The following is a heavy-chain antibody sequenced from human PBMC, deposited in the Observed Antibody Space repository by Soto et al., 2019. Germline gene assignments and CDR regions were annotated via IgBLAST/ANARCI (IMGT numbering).Heavy chain of an antibody. CDR3: ASPVVPAAIRGYYYYGMDV. V-gene: IGHV1-69*06. J-gene: IGHJ6*02. Sequence: VKVSCKASGGTFSSYAISWVRQAPGQGLEWMGGIIPIFGTANYAQKFQGRVTITADKSTSTAYMELSSLRSEDTAVYYCASPVVPAAIRGYYYYGMDVWGQGTTVTVSS. CDR2: IIPIFGTA. D-gene: IGHD2-2*02. CDR1: GGTFSSYA.